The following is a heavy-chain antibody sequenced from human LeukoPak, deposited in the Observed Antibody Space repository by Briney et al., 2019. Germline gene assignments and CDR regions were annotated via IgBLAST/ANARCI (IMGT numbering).Heavy chain of an antibody. Sequence: SETLSLTCTVSGASITSYYWSWIRQPPGKGLEWVGYIFYSGRTNYNPSLKSRVTISVDTSKNQFSLKVRPVTAADTAVYYCARHGDSGSGYYDYWGQGALVTVSS. V-gene: IGHV4-59*08. CDR2: IFYSGRT. D-gene: IGHD6-19*01. J-gene: IGHJ4*02. CDR1: GASITSYY. CDR3: ARHGDSGSGYYDY.